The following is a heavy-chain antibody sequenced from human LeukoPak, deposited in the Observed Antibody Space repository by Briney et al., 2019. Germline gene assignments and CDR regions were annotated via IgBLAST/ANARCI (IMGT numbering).Heavy chain of an antibody. CDR2: INTDGSST. Sequence: GGSLRLSCAASGFTFSSYWMHWVRQAPGKGLVWVSRINTDGSSTTYADSVKGRFTISRDNAKNTLYLQMNSLRAEDTAVYYCARVNPISSGFYAYWGQGTPVTVSS. CDR3: ARVNPISSGFYAY. CDR1: GFTFSSYW. J-gene: IGHJ4*02. D-gene: IGHD3-22*01. V-gene: IGHV3-74*01.